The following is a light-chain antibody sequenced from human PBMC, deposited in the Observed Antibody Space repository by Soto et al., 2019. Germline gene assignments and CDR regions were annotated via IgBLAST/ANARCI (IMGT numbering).Light chain of an antibody. J-gene: IGLJ1*01. CDR1: SSNIGTGYD. Sequence: QSVLTQPPSVSGAPGQIVTISCTGSSSNIGTGYDVHWYQQLPGTAPKLLIFAKSNRPSGVPDRFSGSKSGTSASLAITGLQAEDEADYYCQSYDSALSGYVFGTGTKLTVL. V-gene: IGLV1-40*01. CDR2: AKS. CDR3: QSYDSALSGYV.